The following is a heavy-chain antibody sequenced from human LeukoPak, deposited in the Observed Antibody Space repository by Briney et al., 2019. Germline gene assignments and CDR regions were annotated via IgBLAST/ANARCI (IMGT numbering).Heavy chain of an antibody. D-gene: IGHD5-24*01. CDR2: RDPNSGNT. CDR3: ARGIDGWYYYYYGMDV. J-gene: IGHJ6*02. CDR1: GYTFTSYD. Sequence: ASVKVSCKASGYTFTSYDINWVRQAPGQGLEWMGWRDPNSGNTGYAQKFQGRVTMTRNTSISTAYMELSSLRSEDTAVYYCARGIDGWYYYYYGMDVWGQGTTVTVSS. V-gene: IGHV1-8*01.